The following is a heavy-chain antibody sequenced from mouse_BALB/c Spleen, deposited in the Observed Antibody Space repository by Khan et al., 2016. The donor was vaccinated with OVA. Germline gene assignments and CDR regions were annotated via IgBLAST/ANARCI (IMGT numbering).Heavy chain of an antibody. CDR3: ARDGSRYNYAMDY. Sequence: EVKLEVSGPGLVNPSQSLSLTCTVTGYSITSDYAWNWIRQFPGNKLEWMGYINYSGSTNYTPALKSRISITRDTSKNQFFLQLNSVTTEDTATYNCARDGSRYNYAMDYWGQGTSVTVSS. V-gene: IGHV3-2*02. D-gene: IGHD2-3*01. CDR2: INYSGST. CDR1: GYSITSDYA. J-gene: IGHJ4*01.